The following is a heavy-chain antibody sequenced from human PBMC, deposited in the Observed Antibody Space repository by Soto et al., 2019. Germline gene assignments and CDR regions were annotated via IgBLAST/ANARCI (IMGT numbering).Heavy chain of an antibody. Sequence: PGGSLRLSCAAPGFTFRSYAMSRVRQAPGNGQAWVSAMRGSGGSTCYADSVTGRFTISRDNSKNTLYLQMNRLRGEDTAVYYCAKVWDRSGYDRWSLYYLDYWGQGTLVTVSS. CDR3: AKVWDRSGYDRWSLYYLDY. V-gene: IGHV3-23*01. CDR2: MRGSGGST. CDR1: GFTFRSYA. D-gene: IGHD3-22*01. J-gene: IGHJ4*02.